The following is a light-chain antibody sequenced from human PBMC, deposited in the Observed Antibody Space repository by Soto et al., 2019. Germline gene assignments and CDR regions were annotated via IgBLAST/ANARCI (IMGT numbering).Light chain of an antibody. J-gene: IGKJ5*01. CDR3: QQRVDWPIT. CDR2: DAS. CDR1: QGVTIN. V-gene: IGKV3-11*01. Sequence: EIVLTQSPATLSLSPGERATLSCRASQGVTINLGWYQQNPGQAPRLLIYDASNRATGIPARFRGSGSGTDFTLTITSLEPEDFAVYYCQQRVDWPITFGQGTRLEIK.